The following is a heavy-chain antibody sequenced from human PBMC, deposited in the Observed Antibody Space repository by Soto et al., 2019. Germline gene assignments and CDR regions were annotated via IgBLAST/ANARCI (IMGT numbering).Heavy chain of an antibody. CDR3: ARSSIAAREFDY. V-gene: IGHV4-59*01. D-gene: IGHD6-6*01. Sequence: QVQLQESGPGLVKPSETLSLTCTVSGGSISSYYWSWIRQPPGKGLEWIGYIYYSGSTNYNPSLKRRVTLSVDTSKYQFSLKLSSVTAADTAVYYCARSSIAAREFDYWGQGTLVTVSS. J-gene: IGHJ4*02. CDR2: IYYSGST. CDR1: GGSISSYY.